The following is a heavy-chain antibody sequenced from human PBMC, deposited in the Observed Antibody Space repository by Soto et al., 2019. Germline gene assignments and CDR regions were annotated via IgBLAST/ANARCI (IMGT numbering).Heavy chain of an antibody. Sequence: EVQLVESGGGLIHPGGSLKLSCAASGFTVGNNYMSWVRHAPGYGLEWVSLIYSTGTTKYADSVKGRFTVSRDNAKNTPYLQMSSLRAEDTAVYYCAKDGRGSGSHYNSFGSWGQGTLVTVSS. V-gene: IGHV3-53*01. J-gene: IGHJ5*02. CDR1: GFTVGNNY. D-gene: IGHD3-10*01. CDR2: IYSTGTT. CDR3: AKDGRGSGSHYNSFGS.